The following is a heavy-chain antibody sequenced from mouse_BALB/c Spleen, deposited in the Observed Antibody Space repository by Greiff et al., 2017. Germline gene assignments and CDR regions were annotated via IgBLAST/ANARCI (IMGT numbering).Heavy chain of an antibody. Sequence: QVQLQQPGAELVKPGASVKLSCKASGYTFTSYWMHWVKQRPGQGLEWIGEIDPTDSYTNYNQKFKGKATLTVDKSSSTAYMQLSSLTSEDSAVYYCARGENFDYWGQGTTLTVSS. J-gene: IGHJ2*01. CDR1: GYTFTSYW. CDR3: ARGENFDY. CDR2: IDPTDSYT. V-gene: IGHV1-69*02.